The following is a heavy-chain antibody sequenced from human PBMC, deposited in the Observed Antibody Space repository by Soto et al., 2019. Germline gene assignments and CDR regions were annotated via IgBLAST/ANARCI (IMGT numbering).Heavy chain of an antibody. Sequence: GGSLRLSCAASGFTFSSYAMSWVRQAPGKGLEWVSAISGSGGSTYYADSVKGRFTISRDNSKNTLYLQMNSLRAEDTAVYYCAKDVDCSSTSCYEGWFDPWGQGTLVTVSS. CDR2: ISGSGGST. V-gene: IGHV3-23*01. CDR1: GFTFSSYA. CDR3: AKDVDCSSTSCYEGWFDP. J-gene: IGHJ5*02. D-gene: IGHD2-2*01.